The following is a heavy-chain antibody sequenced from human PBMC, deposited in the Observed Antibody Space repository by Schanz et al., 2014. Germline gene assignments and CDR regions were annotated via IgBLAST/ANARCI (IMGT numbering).Heavy chain of an antibody. CDR3: ARPALWFGDNCFDP. D-gene: IGHD3-10*01. CDR1: GFTFSSHW. V-gene: IGHV3-74*01. J-gene: IGHJ5*02. CDR2: INSVGSNT. Sequence: EVQLVQSGGGLVQPGGSLRLSCAASGFTFSSHWMHWVRQDPGKGLVWVARINSVGSNTDYADSVTGRFTISRDNAKNTLYLQMNTLRAEDTAVYYCARPALWFGDNCFDPWVQGTPITVSS.